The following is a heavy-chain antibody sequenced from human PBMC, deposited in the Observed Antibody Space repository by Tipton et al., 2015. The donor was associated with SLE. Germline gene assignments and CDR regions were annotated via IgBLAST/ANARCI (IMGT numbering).Heavy chain of an antibody. CDR1: GFTFSSYG. Sequence: SLRLSCAASGFTFSSYGMHWVRQAPGKGLEWVAVIWYDGSNKYYADSVKGRFTISRDNSKNTLYLQMNSLRAEDTAVYYCAKGGYSGYDYFAYWGQATLVIVSS. J-gene: IGHJ4*02. CDR3: AKGGYSGYDYFAY. V-gene: IGHV3-30*18. CDR2: IWYDGSNK. D-gene: IGHD5-12*01.